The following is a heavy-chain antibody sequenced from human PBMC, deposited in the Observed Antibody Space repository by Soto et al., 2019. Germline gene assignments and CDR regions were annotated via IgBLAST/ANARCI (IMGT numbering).Heavy chain of an antibody. D-gene: IGHD3-22*01. CDR3: ARRARYDSSGWIDY. CDR2: IYYSGST. CDR1: GGSISSSSYY. J-gene: IGHJ4*02. Sequence: SETLSLTCTVSGGSISSSSYYWGWIRQPPGKGLEWIGSIYYSGSTYYNPSLKSRVTISVDTSKNQFSLKLSSVTAADTAVYYCARRARYDSSGWIDYWGQGTLVTVSS. V-gene: IGHV4-39*01.